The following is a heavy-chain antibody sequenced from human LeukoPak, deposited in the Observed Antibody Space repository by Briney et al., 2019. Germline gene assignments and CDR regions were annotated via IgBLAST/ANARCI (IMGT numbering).Heavy chain of an antibody. Sequence: GGSLRLSCAASGFTFSSYWMHWVRQAPGKGLVWVSRLNTDGSSTIYADSVTGRYTISRDNAKNTLYLKMSSLRAEDTAVYYCARGYYDSNDSNRSNWFDPWGQGTLVTVSS. CDR1: GFTFSSYW. D-gene: IGHD3-22*01. CDR3: ARGYYDSNDSNRSNWFDP. J-gene: IGHJ5*02. V-gene: IGHV3-74*01. CDR2: LNTDGSST.